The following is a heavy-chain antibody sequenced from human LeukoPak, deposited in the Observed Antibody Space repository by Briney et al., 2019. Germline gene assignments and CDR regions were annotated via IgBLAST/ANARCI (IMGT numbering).Heavy chain of an antibody. CDR3: ARDTLHCTNGVSSPGSHFDY. Sequence: GGSLRLSCAASGFTFSDYYMTWIRQAPGKGLEGISYIIGRGTTIYYADSVKGRFTVSRDNAKNSLYLQMNSLRAEDTAVYYCARDTLHCTNGVSSPGSHFDYWGQGTLVTVSS. D-gene: IGHD2-8*01. J-gene: IGHJ4*02. CDR2: IIGRGTTI. V-gene: IGHV3-11*04. CDR1: GFTFSDYY.